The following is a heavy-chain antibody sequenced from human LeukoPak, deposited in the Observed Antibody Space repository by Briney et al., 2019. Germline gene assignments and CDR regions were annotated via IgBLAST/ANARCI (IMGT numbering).Heavy chain of an antibody. CDR3: AKDKDWNPGSAFDI. CDR2: IRSSNSYI. Sequence: GGSLRLSCAASGFTFSSHSMNWVRQAPGKGLEWVSSIRSSNSYIYYEDPVNSRFTISKNNAKNSLYLQMNSLRAEDTALYYCAKDKDWNPGSAFDIWGQGTMVTVSS. D-gene: IGHD1-1*01. J-gene: IGHJ3*02. V-gene: IGHV3-21*04. CDR1: GFTFSSHS.